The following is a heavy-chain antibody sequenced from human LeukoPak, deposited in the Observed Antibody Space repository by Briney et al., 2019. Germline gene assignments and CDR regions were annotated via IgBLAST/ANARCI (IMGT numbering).Heavy chain of an antibody. D-gene: IGHD2-2*01. CDR2: IYWNGGST. CDR3: ARVDCSNTSWSQYYFDY. CDR1: GFIFDDYG. Sequence: GGSLRLSCAAPGFIFDDYGMSWVRPAPGKGLEWVSGIYWNGGSTGYADSLKGRFTISRDNTTNSRYLQMNSLRAEDTAFYYCARVDCSNTSWSQYYFDYWGQGTLVTVSS. J-gene: IGHJ4*02. V-gene: IGHV3-20*04.